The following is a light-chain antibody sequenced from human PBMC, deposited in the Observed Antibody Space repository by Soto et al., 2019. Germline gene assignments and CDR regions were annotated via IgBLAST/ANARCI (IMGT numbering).Light chain of an antibody. CDR2: EVS. CDR1: SSDVGGYDF. Sequence: QAASVSGSPGQSITISCTGTSSDVGGYDFVSWYQHHPGKAPKLMIYEVSTRPSGVSNRFSGSKSGNTASLTISGLQAEDEADYYCSSYTSDWGVFGTGTKLTVL. J-gene: IGLJ1*01. CDR3: SSYTSDWGV. V-gene: IGLV2-14*01.